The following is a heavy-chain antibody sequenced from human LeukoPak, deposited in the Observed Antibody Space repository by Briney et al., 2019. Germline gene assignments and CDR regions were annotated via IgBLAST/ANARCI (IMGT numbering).Heavy chain of an antibody. Sequence: SETLSLTCAVSGGSISSDGYSWGWIRQLPGKGLEGIGYIYHRGSTYYNPSLKSRVTISVDRSKNQFSLKLSSVTAADTAVYYCARGGLAYCGGDCYSYWFDPWGQGTLVTVSS. J-gene: IGHJ5*02. CDR3: ARGGLAYCGGDCYSYWFDP. V-gene: IGHV4-30-2*01. CDR2: IYHRGST. CDR1: GGSISSDGYS. D-gene: IGHD2-21*02.